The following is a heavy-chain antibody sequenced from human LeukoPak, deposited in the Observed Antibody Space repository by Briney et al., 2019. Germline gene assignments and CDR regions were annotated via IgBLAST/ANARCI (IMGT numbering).Heavy chain of an antibody. CDR3: ARVASTTCDCPDYFDY. D-gene: IGHD2-2*01. CDR1: GYTFTTFG. J-gene: IGHJ4*02. Sequence: ASVKVSCKASGYTFTTFGITWVRQAPGQGLEWTGWISAYTGNTNYAPKFQGRVTMTTDTSTSTAHMELRSLTSDDTAVYYCARVASTTCDCPDYFDYWGQGTLVTVSS. CDR2: ISAYTGNT. V-gene: IGHV1-18*01.